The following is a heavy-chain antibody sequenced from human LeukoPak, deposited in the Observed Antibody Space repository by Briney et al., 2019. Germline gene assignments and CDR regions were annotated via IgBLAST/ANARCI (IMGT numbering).Heavy chain of an antibody. CDR1: GYSISSGYY. J-gene: IGHJ6*03. D-gene: IGHD3-10*01. V-gene: IGHV4-38-2*01. CDR3: ASLNYCGSGSYYYYYYMDV. Sequence: SETLSLTCAVSGYSISSGYYWGWIRQPPGKGLEWIGSIYHSGSTYYNPSLKSRVTISVDTSKNQFSLKLSSVTAADTAVYYCASLNYCGSGSYYYYYYMDVWGKGTTVTVSS. CDR2: IYHSGST.